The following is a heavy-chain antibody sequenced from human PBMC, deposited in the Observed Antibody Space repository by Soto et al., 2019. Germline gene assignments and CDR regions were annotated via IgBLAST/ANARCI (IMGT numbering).Heavy chain of an antibody. V-gene: IGHV4-31*03. CDR3: ARGSFSSRSSWLDP. CDR1: GGSIGSGGYY. CDR2: IYYSGRT. D-gene: IGHD6-6*01. Sequence: SETMSVTSTVSGGSIGSGGYYWSWIRQHPGKGLEWIWYIYYSGRTYYSPSLHSRVSIAVYTTDNQFSLKLTSVTAADTSVDYCARGSFSSRSSWLDPWGRGT. J-gene: IGHJ5*02.